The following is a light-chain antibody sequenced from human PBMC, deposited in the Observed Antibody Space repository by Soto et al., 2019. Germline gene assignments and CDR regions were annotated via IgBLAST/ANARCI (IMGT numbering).Light chain of an antibody. Sequence: DIQMTQSPSSLSASVGDRVTITCRASQSISSYLNWYQQKPGKAPKLLIYAASSLQSGVPSRFSGRGSRTDFTLTISSLQPEDFATYCCQQSDSTSLTFGQGTRLEI. J-gene: IGKJ5*01. CDR3: QQSDSTSLT. CDR2: AAS. V-gene: IGKV1-39*01. CDR1: QSISSY.